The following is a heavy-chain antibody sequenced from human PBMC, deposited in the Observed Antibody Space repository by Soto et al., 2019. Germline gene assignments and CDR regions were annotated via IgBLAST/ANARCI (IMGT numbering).Heavy chain of an antibody. J-gene: IGHJ6*02. CDR3: PAIPRGYDYDYGMDV. V-gene: IGHV2-70*01. CDR2: IDWDDDK. CDR1: GFSFSTSGMC. Sequence: SGPTLVNPTQTLALTCTFSGFSFSTSGMCVSWIRQPPGKALEWLALIDWDDDKYYSTSLKTRLTISKDTSKNQVALTMPNMDPVDTATYYCPAIPRGYDYDYGMDVWRQGTTVTVSS.